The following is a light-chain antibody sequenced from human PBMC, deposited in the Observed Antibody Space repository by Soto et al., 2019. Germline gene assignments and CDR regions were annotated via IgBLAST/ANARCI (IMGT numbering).Light chain of an antibody. CDR1: QSISND. Sequence: ETVLTQSPGTLSLSPGERVTHSCRASQSISNDLAWYQQKPGQAPRLLVYDASNRATGIPARFSGSGSGTDFTLTISSLEPEDFAVYYCQQRGNWPITFGQGTRLEIK. V-gene: IGKV3-11*01. J-gene: IGKJ5*01. CDR3: QQRGNWPIT. CDR2: DAS.